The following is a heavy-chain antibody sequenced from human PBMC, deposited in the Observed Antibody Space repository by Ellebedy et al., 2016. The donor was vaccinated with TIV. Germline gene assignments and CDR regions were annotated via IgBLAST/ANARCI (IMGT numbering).Heavy chain of an antibody. J-gene: IGHJ5*02. CDR1: GFTFGRYW. V-gene: IGHV3-74*01. CDR3: ARDRGDYSISGP. D-gene: IGHD4-11*01. CDR2: IKSDGSST. Sequence: GESLKISXVASGFTFGRYWMHWVRQAPGNKLVWVSRIKSDGSSTTYADSVKGRFTTSRDNARNTLYLQMNSLRGEDTAVYFCARDRGDYSISGPWGQGTLATVSS.